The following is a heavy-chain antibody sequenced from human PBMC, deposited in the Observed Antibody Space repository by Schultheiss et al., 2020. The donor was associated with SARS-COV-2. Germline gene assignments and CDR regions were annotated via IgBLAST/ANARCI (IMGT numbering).Heavy chain of an antibody. Sequence: GGSLRLSCAASGFTFSSYWMHWVRQAPGKGLVWVSRINSDGSRTSYADSVKGRFTVSRDNSKNTLSLQMNSLRAEDTAVYYCARYSSGWYSNYYYYGMDVWGQGTTVTVSS. CDR2: INSDGSRT. CDR1: GFTFSSYW. J-gene: IGHJ6*02. V-gene: IGHV3-74*01. CDR3: ARYSSGWYSNYYYYGMDV. D-gene: IGHD6-19*01.